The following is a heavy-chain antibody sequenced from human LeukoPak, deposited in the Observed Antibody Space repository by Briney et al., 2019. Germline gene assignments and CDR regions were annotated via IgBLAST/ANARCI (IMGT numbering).Heavy chain of an antibody. J-gene: IGHJ6*02. CDR3: GIQLWLQGYYYGMDV. V-gene: IGHV3-48*03. D-gene: IGHD5-18*01. Sequence: PGRSLRLSCAASGFTFSSYEMNWVRQAPGKGLEWVSYISSSGSTIYYADSVKGRFTISRDNAKNSLYLQMNSLRAEGTAVYYCGIQLWLQGYYYGMDVWGQGTTVTVSS. CDR2: ISSSGSTI. CDR1: GFTFSSYE.